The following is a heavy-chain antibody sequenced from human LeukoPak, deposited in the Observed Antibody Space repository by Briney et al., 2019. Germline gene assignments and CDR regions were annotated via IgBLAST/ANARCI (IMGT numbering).Heavy chain of an antibody. J-gene: IGHJ5*02. CDR2: IGKKDKGSATAT. D-gene: IGHD1-26*01. V-gene: IGHV3-73*01. CDR1: GFTLRVSA. CDR3: TRDSGTYNWFDP. Sequence: GGSLRLSCAASGFTLRVSAIRWVRQSSGKGLEWVGQIGKKDKGSATATAYAASVKGRFTISRDDSNNTAYLQMKSLKTGDTALYYCTRDSGTYNWFDPWGQGTLVTVSS.